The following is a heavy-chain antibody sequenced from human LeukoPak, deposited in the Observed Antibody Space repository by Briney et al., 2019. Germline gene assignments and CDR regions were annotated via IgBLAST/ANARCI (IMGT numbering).Heavy chain of an antibody. CDR2: IYYSWST. Sequence: SETLSLTCTVSGGSISSYYWSWIRQPPGKGLEGIGYIYYSWSTNYNPSLKSRVTISVDTSKNQFSLKLSSVTAADTAVYYCARLGITIFGVAVEAFDIWGQGTMVTVSS. D-gene: IGHD3-3*01. J-gene: IGHJ3*02. CDR3: ARLGITIFGVAVEAFDI. V-gene: IGHV4-59*01. CDR1: GGSISSYY.